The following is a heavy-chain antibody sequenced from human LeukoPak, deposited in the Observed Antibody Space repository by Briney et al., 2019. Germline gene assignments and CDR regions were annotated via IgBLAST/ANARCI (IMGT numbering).Heavy chain of an antibody. D-gene: IGHD6-19*01. CDR3: AKAGGAYSSGWYAIDYYYMDV. CDR1: GFTFSSYG. CDR2: ISGSGGST. V-gene: IGHV3-23*01. J-gene: IGHJ6*03. Sequence: GGSLRLSCAASGFTFSSYGMSWVRQAPGKGLEWVSAISGSGGSTYYADSVKGRFTISRDNSKNTLYLQMNSLRAEDTAVYYCAKAGGAYSSGWYAIDYYYMDVWGKGTTVTISS.